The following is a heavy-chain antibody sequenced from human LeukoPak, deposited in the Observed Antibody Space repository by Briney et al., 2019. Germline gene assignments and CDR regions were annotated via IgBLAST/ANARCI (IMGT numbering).Heavy chain of an antibody. CDR2: IYYSGST. J-gene: IGHJ6*02. V-gene: IGHV4-59*12. CDR3: ARVGWYRTQAPNYYYGMDV. D-gene: IGHD2-8*01. CDR1: GGSISSYY. Sequence: SETLSLTCTVSGGSISSYYWNWIRQPPGKGLEWIGYIYYSGSTNYNPSLKSRVTMSVDTSKNQFSLKLSSVTAADTAVYYCARVGWYRTQAPNYYYGMDVWGQGTTVTVSS.